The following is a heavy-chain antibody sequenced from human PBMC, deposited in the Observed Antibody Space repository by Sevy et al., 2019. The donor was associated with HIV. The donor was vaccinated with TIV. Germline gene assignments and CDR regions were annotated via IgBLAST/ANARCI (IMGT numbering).Heavy chain of an antibody. Sequence: GSLRLSCTASGFTFSSYAMYWVRQAPGKGLEWVAVISYDGNNKDYADSVKGRFTISRDNSKNTLYLQMNSLRAEDTAVYYSASHYYDSTGYYYPLDYWGQGTLVTVSS. D-gene: IGHD3-22*01. CDR1: GFTFSSYA. CDR2: ISYDGNNK. V-gene: IGHV3-30*04. CDR3: ASHYYDSTGYYYPLDY. J-gene: IGHJ4*02.